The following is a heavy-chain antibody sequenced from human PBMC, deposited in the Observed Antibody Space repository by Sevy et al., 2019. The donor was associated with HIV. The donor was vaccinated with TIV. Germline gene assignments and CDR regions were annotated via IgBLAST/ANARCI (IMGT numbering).Heavy chain of an antibody. V-gene: IGHV4-59*11. J-gene: IGHJ4*02. CDR1: DGSISSHY. CDR2: IYYSGST. D-gene: IGHD1-1*01. Sequence: SETLSLTCTVSDGSISSHYWSWIRQPPGMGLQWFGYIYYSGSTNYNPSLKSRVTMSLDTSKNQCSLKLSSVTAADTAVYYCARLLRYNPCFDYWGQGALVTVSS. CDR3: ARLLRYNPCFDY.